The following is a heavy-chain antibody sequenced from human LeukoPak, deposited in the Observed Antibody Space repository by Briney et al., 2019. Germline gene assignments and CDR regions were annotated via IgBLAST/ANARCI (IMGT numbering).Heavy chain of an antibody. D-gene: IGHD3-3*01. V-gene: IGHV3-15*07. J-gene: IGHJ3*01. CDR2: IKSKSDGGTV. CDR3: TSELRSLEWLLSSYALDV. CDR1: GFTFSSYS. Sequence: PGGSLRLSCAASGFTFSSYSMNWVRQAPGKGLEWVGRIKSKSDGGTVEYAAPVEGRFTISRHDLRNMLFLQMNSLNTEDTAVYYCTSELRSLEWLLSSYALDVWGQGTMVTVSS.